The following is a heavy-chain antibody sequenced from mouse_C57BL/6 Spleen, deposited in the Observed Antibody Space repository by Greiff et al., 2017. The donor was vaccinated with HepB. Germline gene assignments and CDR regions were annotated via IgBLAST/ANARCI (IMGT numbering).Heavy chain of an antibody. Sequence: QVQLKQPGAELVKPGASVKLSCKASGYTFTSYWMHWVKQRPGRGLEWIGRIDPNSGGTKYNEKFKSKATLTVDKPSSTAYLQLSSLTSEDSAVYYFARCLGERAHYFDYWGQGTSLTVSS. D-gene: IGHD4-1*01. V-gene: IGHV1-72*01. J-gene: IGHJ2*02. CDR3: ARCLGERAHYFDY. CDR2: IDPNSGGT. CDR1: GYTFTSYW.